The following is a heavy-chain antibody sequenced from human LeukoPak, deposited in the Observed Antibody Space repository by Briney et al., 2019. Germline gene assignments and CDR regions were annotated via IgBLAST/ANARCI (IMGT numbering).Heavy chain of an antibody. CDR1: GASIDSYY. Sequence: SETLSLTCTVSGASIDSYYWSWIRQPPGKGLEWIGYIYYIGFTNYNPSPESRVTISVDTSKNHFSLKVSSVTAADTAVYYCARGNGDLLDWGQGTLVTVSS. J-gene: IGHJ4*02. D-gene: IGHD7-27*01. CDR2: IYYIGFT. V-gene: IGHV4-59*01. CDR3: ARGNGDLLD.